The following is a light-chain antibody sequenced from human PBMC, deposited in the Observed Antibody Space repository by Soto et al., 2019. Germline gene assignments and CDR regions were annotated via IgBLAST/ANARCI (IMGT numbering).Light chain of an antibody. V-gene: IGKV3-20*01. CDR1: QTITGTY. CDR2: GAS. Sequence: EVVLTQFPGTLSLSPGERATLSCRASQTITGTYLAWYQQKPGQAPRLLIHGASTRATGIPGRFSGGGTGTDFNLNISRVEPEDFAMYYCQQYGRSKRWTFGQGTKVEVK. CDR3: QQYGRSKRWT. J-gene: IGKJ1*01.